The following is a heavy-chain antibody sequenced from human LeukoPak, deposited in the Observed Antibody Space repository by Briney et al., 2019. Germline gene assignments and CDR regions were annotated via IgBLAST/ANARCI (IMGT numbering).Heavy chain of an antibody. J-gene: IGHJ4*02. CDR1: GGSFSGYY. CDR3: ARGCRRYYYDSSGFFDY. D-gene: IGHD3-22*01. Sequence: SETLSLTCAVYGGSFSGYYWRWISQPPGKGLEWIGEINNSGSTNYNPSLKSQVTISVDTSKNQFSLKLSSVTAADTAVYYCARGCRRYYYDSSGFFDYWGQGTLVTVSS. V-gene: IGHV4-34*01. CDR2: INNSGST.